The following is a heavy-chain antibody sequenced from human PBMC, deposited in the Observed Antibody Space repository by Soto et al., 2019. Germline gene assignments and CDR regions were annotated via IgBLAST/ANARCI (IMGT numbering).Heavy chain of an antibody. CDR3: VRVAGSASWYETDS. Sequence: SETLSLTCAVSGYSISSGYYWGWIRQPPGKGLEWLGTTYYGASSYYNPSLRSRITILLDASTNQLSLKLSSVTAADTAVYFCVRVAGSASWYETDSWGQGSLVTVSS. CDR2: TYYGASS. D-gene: IGHD6-13*01. V-gene: IGHV4-38-2*01. J-gene: IGHJ4*02. CDR1: GYSISSGYY.